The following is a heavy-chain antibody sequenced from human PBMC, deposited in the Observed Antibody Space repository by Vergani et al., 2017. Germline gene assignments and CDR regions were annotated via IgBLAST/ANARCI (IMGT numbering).Heavy chain of an antibody. Sequence: QVQLVESGGGVVQPGRSLRLSCAASGFTFSSYGMHWVRQAPGKGLEWVAVIWYDGSNKYYADSVKGRFTISRDNSKNTLYLQMNSLRAEDTAVYYCAKETTLFGVVISVDAFDIWGQGTMVTVSS. D-gene: IGHD3-3*01. CDR3: AKETTLFGVVISVDAFDI. V-gene: IGHV3-33*06. CDR2: IWYDGSNK. CDR1: GFTFSSYG. J-gene: IGHJ3*02.